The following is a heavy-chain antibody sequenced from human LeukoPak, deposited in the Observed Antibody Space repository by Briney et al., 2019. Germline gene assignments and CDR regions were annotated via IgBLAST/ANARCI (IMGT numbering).Heavy chain of an antibody. V-gene: IGHV3-48*01. D-gene: IGHD3-16*02. CDR1: GFTFSSYS. J-gene: IGHJ4*02. Sequence: GGSLRLSCAASGFTFSSYSMNWARQAPGRGLEWVSYISYSSSTIYYADSVKGRFTISRDNAKNSLYLQMDSLRAEDTALYYCAKERLGELSDWGQGTLVTVSS. CDR2: ISYSSSTI. CDR3: AKERLGELSD.